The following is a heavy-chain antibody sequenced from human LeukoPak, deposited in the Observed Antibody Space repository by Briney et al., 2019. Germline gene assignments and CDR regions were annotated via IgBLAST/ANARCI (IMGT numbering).Heavy chain of an antibody. J-gene: IGHJ4*02. CDR3: ARGVPYDSWSGPHYSDY. CDR1: RFTLSTYW. D-gene: IGHD3-3*01. Sequence: GGSLRLSCAASRFTLSTYWMSWVRQAPGKGLEWVAHIKQDGSQEYYVDSVKGRFTISRDSAKNSLYLQMNSLRVEDTAVYYCARGVPYDSWSGPHYSDYWGQGTLVTVSS. CDR2: IKQDGSQE. V-gene: IGHV3-7*01.